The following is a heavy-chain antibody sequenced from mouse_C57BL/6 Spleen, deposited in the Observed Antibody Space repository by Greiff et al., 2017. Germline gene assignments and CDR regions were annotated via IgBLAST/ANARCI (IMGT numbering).Heavy chain of an antibody. Sequence: EVKLMESEGGLVQPGSSMKLSCTASGFTFSDYYMAWVRQVPEKGLEWVANINYDGSSTYYLDSLKSRFIISRDNAKNILYLQMSSLKSEDTATYYCARGDYGSSWFAYWGQGTLVTVSA. CDR2: INYDGSST. D-gene: IGHD1-1*01. CDR1: GFTFSDYY. J-gene: IGHJ3*01. V-gene: IGHV5-16*01. CDR3: ARGDYGSSWFAY.